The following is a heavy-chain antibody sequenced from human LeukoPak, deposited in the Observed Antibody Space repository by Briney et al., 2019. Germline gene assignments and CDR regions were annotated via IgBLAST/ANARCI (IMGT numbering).Heavy chain of an antibody. Sequence: SESLSLNSTVEGGSISGDCWSRRRQPPGKEPEWFGYIYSTGTTNYRPSLSSRVTISVDTSKIQLSLNLRFVTATDTAVYHCARHNPPPTGFCSGTSCFMSGSQYFYMDVWGKGTSVTVS. D-gene: IGHD2-2*01. CDR2: IYSTGTT. CDR1: GGSISGDC. CDR3: ARHNPPPTGFCSGTSCFMSGSQYFYMDV. J-gene: IGHJ6*03. V-gene: IGHV4-4*09.